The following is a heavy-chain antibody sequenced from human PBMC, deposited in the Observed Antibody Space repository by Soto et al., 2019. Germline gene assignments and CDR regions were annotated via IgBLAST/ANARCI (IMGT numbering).Heavy chain of an antibody. CDR1: FTSYD. J-gene: IGHJ6*02. Sequence: QVQLVQSGAEVKKPGASVKVSCTFTSYDINWVRQATGQGLEWMAWMNPNSGNTRYAQKFQGRVTMTRNTSTFTAYREWSSLRSEDTAVYYCARGPGSSDWRFSYYYMDVWGQGTTVTVSS. D-gene: IGHD6-19*01. V-gene: IGHV1-8*01. CDR2: MNPNSGNT. CDR3: ARGPGSSDWRFSYYYMDV.